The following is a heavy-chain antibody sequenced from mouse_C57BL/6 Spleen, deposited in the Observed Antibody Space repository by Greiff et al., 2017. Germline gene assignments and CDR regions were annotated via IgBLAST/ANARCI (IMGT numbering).Heavy chain of an antibody. CDR3: ARSGIYYYGSSYGFDY. CDR2: IYPGDGDT. Sequence: VQLQQSGPELVKPGASVKISCKASGYAFSSSWMNWVKQRPGKGLEWIGRIYPGDGDTNYNGKFKGKATLTADKSSSTAYMQLSSLTSEDSAVYFCARSGIYYYGSSYGFDYWGQGTTLTVSS. CDR1: GYAFSSSW. V-gene: IGHV1-82*01. D-gene: IGHD1-1*01. J-gene: IGHJ2*01.